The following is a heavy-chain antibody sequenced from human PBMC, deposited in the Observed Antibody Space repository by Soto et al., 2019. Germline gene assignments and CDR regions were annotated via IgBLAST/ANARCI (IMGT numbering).Heavy chain of an antibody. CDR3: AHGLRPAGEYFDL. V-gene: IGHV4-31*03. J-gene: IGHJ2*01. CDR2: IYYSGST. D-gene: IGHD3-10*01. CDR1: GGSISSGGYY. Sequence: QVQLQESGPGLVKPSQTLSLTCTVSGGSISSGGYYWSWIRQHPGKGLEWIGYIYYSGSTYYNPSLKSRVTISVDASKNQFSLKLSSVTAADTAVYYCAHGLRPAGEYFDLWGRGTLVTVSS.